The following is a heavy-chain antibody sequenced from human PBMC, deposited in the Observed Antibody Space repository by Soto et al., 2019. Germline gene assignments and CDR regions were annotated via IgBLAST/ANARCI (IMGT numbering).Heavy chain of an antibody. D-gene: IGHD3-10*01. V-gene: IGHV3-33*01. CDR1: GFTFSSYG. CDR3: ASDADITMVRGPDSYYYYGMDV. Sequence: QVQLVESGGGVVQPGRSLRLSCAASGFTFSSYGMHWVRQAPGKGLEWVAVIWYDGSNKYYADSVKGRFTISRDNSKNTLYLQMNSLRAEDTAVYYCASDADITMVRGPDSYYYYGMDVWGQGTTVTVSS. J-gene: IGHJ6*02. CDR2: IWYDGSNK.